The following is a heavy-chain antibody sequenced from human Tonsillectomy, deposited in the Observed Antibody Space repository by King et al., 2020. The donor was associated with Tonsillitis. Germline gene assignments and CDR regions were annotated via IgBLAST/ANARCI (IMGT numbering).Heavy chain of an antibody. CDR3: AKLGFGYLLFPEYYFDC. CDR1: GFTFSSYA. J-gene: IGHJ4*02. V-gene: IGHV3-23*04. D-gene: IGHD3-10*01. Sequence: VQLVESGGGLAQPGGSLRLSCAASGFTFSSYAMSWVRQAPGKGLEWVSAISGSGGSTYYADSVKGRFTISRDNSKNTLYLQMNSLRAEDTAVYYCAKLGFGYLLFPEYYFDCWGQGTLVTVSS. CDR2: ISGSGGST.